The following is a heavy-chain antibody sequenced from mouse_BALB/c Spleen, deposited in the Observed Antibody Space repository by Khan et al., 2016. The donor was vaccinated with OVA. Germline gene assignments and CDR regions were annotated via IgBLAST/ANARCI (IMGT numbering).Heavy chain of an antibody. V-gene: IGHV5-17*02. CDR3: STSYFYGYYFDY. D-gene: IGHD1-1*01. CDR1: GFTFSSYG. Sequence: EVELVESGGGLVQPGGSRKLSCAASGFTFSSYGMHWVRQAPEKGLEWVAYVSGDSDTTFYADTVKGRFTISRDNSKNTLFLQMTSLMSEDTASYYCSTSYFYGYYFDYWGPGTTLTVSS. CDR2: VSGDSDTT. J-gene: IGHJ2*01.